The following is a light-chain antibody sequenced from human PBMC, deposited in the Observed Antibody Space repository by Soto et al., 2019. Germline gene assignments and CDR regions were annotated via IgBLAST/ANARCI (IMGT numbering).Light chain of an antibody. Sequence: EIVMTQSPATLSVSPGESVTLSCRASQSVATNLAWYQQRPGQAPRLIISGAYTRATGVPARFSGSGSGTEFTLTISSLQSEDFAIYYCQQFNKWPRTFGQGTRLE. V-gene: IGKV3-15*01. J-gene: IGKJ5*01. CDR3: QQFNKWPRT. CDR1: QSVATN. CDR2: GAY.